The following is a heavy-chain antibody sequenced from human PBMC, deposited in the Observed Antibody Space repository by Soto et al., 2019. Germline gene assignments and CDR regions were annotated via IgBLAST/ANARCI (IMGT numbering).Heavy chain of an antibody. V-gene: IGHV3-23*01. Sequence: GGSLRLSCAASGFSFGSYALSWVRQAPGKGLEWVSTISGSDGKTFYADSVKGRFSISRDTSQSTLYLQMNSLRADDTAIYYCARWSYLDYWGQGTQVTVSS. CDR2: ISGSDGKT. CDR1: GFSFGSYA. D-gene: IGHD3-3*01. J-gene: IGHJ4*02. CDR3: ARWSYLDY.